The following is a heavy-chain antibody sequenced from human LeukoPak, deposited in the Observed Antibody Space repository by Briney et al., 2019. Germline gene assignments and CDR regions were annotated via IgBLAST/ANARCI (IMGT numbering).Heavy chain of an antibody. V-gene: IGHV4-39*07. CDR3: ASRGYYYGVDY. Sequence: LETLSLTCTVSGGSISSSSYYWGWIRQPPGKGLEWIGGIYYSGSTYYNPSLKSRVTISVDTSKNQFSLKLSSVTAADTAVYYCASRGYYYGVDYWGQGTLVAVSS. CDR2: IYYSGST. J-gene: IGHJ4*02. D-gene: IGHD3-22*01. CDR1: GGSISSSSYY.